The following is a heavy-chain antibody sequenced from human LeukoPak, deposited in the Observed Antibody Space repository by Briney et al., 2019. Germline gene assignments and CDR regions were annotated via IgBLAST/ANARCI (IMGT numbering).Heavy chain of an antibody. CDR3: ARGLDLYPGYSYGQNWSDP. J-gene: IGHJ5*02. V-gene: IGHV1-2*02. CDR1: GYTFTGYY. Sequence: GASVKVSCKASGYTFTGYYIHWVRQAPGQGLEWMGWINPNSGATNYAQKIQGRVTMTRDTSISTAYMELSRLRSDDTAVYYCARGLDLYPGYSYGQNWSDPWGQGTLVTVSS. D-gene: IGHD5-18*01. CDR2: INPNSGAT.